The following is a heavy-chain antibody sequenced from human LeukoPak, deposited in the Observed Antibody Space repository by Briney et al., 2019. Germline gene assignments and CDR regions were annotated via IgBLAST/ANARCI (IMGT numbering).Heavy chain of an antibody. V-gene: IGHV3-7*01. CDR3: SRDGDYIMPPFDY. CDR1: GFTFTRYW. J-gene: IGHJ4*02. CDR2: INQDGSET. Sequence: PGGSLRLSCAASGFTFTRYWMSWVRQAPGKGLEWVANINQDGSETHYVDSVKGRFTISRDNARNSVYLQMNSLSDDDTAVYYCSRDGDYIMPPFDYWGQGILVTVSS. D-gene: IGHD4-17*01.